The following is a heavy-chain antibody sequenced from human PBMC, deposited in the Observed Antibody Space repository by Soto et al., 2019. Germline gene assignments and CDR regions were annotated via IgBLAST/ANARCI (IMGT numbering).Heavy chain of an antibody. CDR2: IYYSGST. CDR1: GGSISSYY. CDR3: ASTEAPYYYYYMDV. Sequence: SETLSLTCTVSGGSISSYYWSWIRQPPGKGLEWIGYIYYSGSTNYNPSLKSRVTISVDTSKNQFSLKLSSVTAADTAVYYCASTEAPYYYYYMDVWGKGTTVTVSS. J-gene: IGHJ6*03. V-gene: IGHV4-59*01. D-gene: IGHD4-4*01.